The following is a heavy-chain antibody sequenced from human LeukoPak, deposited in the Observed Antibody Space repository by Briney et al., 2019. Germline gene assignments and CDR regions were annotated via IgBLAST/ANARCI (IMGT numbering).Heavy chain of an antibody. D-gene: IGHD3-22*01. V-gene: IGHV4-4*08. Sequence: SETLSLTCTVSGGSIVGHYFNWIRQAPGKGLEWIGYIYSDGITSYNPSLRSRGTMSIATSRSQFSLRLTSVTAADTAIYYCARRAYYDTSGYTPASGCFDLWGRGTLVTVSS. CDR3: ARRAYYDTSGYTPASGCFDL. CDR1: GGSIVGHY. CDR2: IYSDGIT. J-gene: IGHJ2*01.